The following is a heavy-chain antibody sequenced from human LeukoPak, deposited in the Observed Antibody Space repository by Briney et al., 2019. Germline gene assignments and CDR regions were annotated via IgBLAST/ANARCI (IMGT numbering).Heavy chain of an antibody. CDR3: ARGYSSGWYVLDY. V-gene: IGHV3-21*01. Sequence: GGSLRLSCAASGFTFSSYSMNWVRQAPGKGLEWVSSISSSSSYIYYADSVKGRFTISRDNAKNSLYLQMNSLRAEDTAVYYCARGYSSGWYVLDYWGQGTLVTVSS. J-gene: IGHJ4*02. D-gene: IGHD6-19*01. CDR1: GFTFSSYS. CDR2: ISSSSSYI.